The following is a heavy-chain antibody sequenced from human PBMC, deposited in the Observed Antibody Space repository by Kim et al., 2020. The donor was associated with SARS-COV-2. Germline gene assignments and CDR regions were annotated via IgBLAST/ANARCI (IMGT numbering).Heavy chain of an antibody. CDR3: GRYTSGSYYN. V-gene: IGHV3-74*01. Sequence: SRTSYGESVKGRFTISRDNAKNTLYLQMNSLRAEDTAVYYCGRYTSGSYYNWGQGTLVTVSS. J-gene: IGHJ4*02. CDR2: SRT. D-gene: IGHD1-26*01.